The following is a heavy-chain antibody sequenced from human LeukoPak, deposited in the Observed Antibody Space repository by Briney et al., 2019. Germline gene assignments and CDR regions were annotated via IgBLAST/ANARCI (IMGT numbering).Heavy chain of an antibody. CDR1: GGSISSYF. CDR3: ARRYLNNWNYPLSYFDY. J-gene: IGHJ4*02. Sequence: SETLSLTCTVSGGSISSYFWSWFRQPPGKGLEWIGYISYSGSTNYSPSLKSRVSISVDTSKNQFSLKLSSVSAADTAMYYCARRYLNNWNYPLSYFDYWGQGTLVTVSS. CDR2: ISYSGST. V-gene: IGHV4-59*08. D-gene: IGHD1-7*01.